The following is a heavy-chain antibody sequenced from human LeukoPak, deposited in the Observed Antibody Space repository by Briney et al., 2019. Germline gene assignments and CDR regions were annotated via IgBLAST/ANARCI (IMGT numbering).Heavy chain of an antibody. D-gene: IGHD3-3*01. CDR1: GYTFTSYG. CDR3: ARVTDYDFWSGYHTGDAFDI. CDR2: ISAYNGNT. V-gene: IGHV1-18*01. Sequence: ASVKASCKASGYTFTSYGISWVRQAPGQGLEWMGWISAYNGNTNYAQKLQGRVTMTTDTSTSTAYMELRSLRSDDTAVYYCARVTDYDFWSGYHTGDAFDIWGQGTMVTVSS. J-gene: IGHJ3*02.